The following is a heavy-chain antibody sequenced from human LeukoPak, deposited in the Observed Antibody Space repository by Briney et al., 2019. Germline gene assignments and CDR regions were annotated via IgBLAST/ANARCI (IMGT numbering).Heavy chain of an antibody. J-gene: IGHJ4*02. CDR2: IKQDGSEK. Sequence: PGGSLRLSCAASGFTFSSYWMSWVRQAPGKGLEWVANIKQDGSEKYYVDSVKGRFTISRDNAKNSLYLQMNSLRAEDTAVYYCARVSVLWFGELSGDYWGQGTLVTVSS. D-gene: IGHD3-10*01. CDR3: ARVSVLWFGELSGDY. CDR1: GFTFSSYW. V-gene: IGHV3-7*01.